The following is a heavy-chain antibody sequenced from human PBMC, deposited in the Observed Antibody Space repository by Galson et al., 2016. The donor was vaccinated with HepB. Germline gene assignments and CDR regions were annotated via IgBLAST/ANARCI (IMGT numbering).Heavy chain of an antibody. V-gene: IGHV3-15*01. CDR3: SPLPTGQQPYYFYY. J-gene: IGHJ4*02. D-gene: IGHD6-13*01. Sequence: SLRLSCAASGFTFSHAGMSWVRQAPGKGLEWVGRVKSRLDGGTTDYAAPVKDRFTISRDDSKNTLYLQMNRLRIEDTAVYYCSPLPTGQQPYYFYYWGQGTLVTVSS. CDR2: VKSRLDGGTT. CDR1: GFTFSHAG.